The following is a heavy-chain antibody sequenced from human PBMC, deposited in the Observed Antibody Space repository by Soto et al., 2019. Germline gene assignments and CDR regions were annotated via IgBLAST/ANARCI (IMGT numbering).Heavy chain of an antibody. D-gene: IGHD3-16*01. CDR2: IKRKTDGGTT. Sequence: EVQLVESGGGLVEPGGALRESCVASGFTFSNAWMNWVRQAPGKGLEWVGRIKRKTDGGTTDYAAPVKGRFTISRDDSKNTLYLQMNSLETEDTAVYYCTTRRLLYASSGMDVWGQGTTVTVSS. V-gene: IGHV3-15*07. CDR3: TTRRLLYASSGMDV. CDR1: GFTFSNAW. J-gene: IGHJ6*02.